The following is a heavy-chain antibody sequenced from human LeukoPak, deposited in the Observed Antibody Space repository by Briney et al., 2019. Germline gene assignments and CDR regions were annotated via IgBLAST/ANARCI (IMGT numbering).Heavy chain of an antibody. CDR1: GYTFTSYS. CDR2: INPNSGDT. D-gene: IGHD6-13*01. CDR3: ARSGGSCWSPESFYLDV. Sequence: ASVKVSCKASGYTFTSYSVRWVRQAPGQGLEWMGWINPNSGDTNYAQKFQGRVTMTRDTSTRTAYMELSRLRSDDTAVYYCARSGGSCWSPESFYLDVWGKGTTVTISS. J-gene: IGHJ6*03. V-gene: IGHV1-2*02.